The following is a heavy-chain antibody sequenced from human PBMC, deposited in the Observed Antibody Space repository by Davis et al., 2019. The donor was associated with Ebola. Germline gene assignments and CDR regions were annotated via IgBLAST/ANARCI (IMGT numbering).Heavy chain of an antibody. D-gene: IGHD1-26*01. CDR3: AREVGETKLDQ. Sequence: SVQVSCNASAGTFSSYTITWVRQAPGQGLEWMGWVIPVFGTTNYAQKFQGRVTLTADESTSTAYMELTNLRSDDTAVYYCAREVGETKLDQWGQGTLVTVSS. CDR2: VIPVFGTT. J-gene: IGHJ4*02. CDR1: AGTFSSYT. V-gene: IGHV1-69*13.